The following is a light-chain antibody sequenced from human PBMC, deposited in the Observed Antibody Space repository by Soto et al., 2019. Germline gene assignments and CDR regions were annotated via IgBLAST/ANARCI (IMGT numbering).Light chain of an antibody. Sequence: QAVVTQPPSASGTPGQRVTISCSGSSSNIGSNTVNWYQQLPGTAPKLLIYSNNQRPSGVPDRFSASKSGTSASLAISVLQSEDEADDYCAAWDDSLNGWVFGGGTKVTVL. CDR3: AAWDDSLNGWV. V-gene: IGLV1-44*01. J-gene: IGLJ3*02. CDR1: SSNIGSNT. CDR2: SNN.